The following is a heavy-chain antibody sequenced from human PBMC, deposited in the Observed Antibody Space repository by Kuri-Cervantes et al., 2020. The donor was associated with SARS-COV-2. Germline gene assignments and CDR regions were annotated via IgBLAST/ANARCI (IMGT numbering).Heavy chain of an antibody. D-gene: IGHD6-13*01. Sequence: GGSLRLSCKGSGYSFTSYWIGWVRQMPGKGLGWMGIIYPGDSDTRYSPSFQGHVTISADKPISTAYLQWSSLKASDTAMYYCARRVAASYYYGMDVWGQGTTVTVSS. J-gene: IGHJ6*02. CDR3: ARRVAASYYYGMDV. CDR2: IYPGDSDT. V-gene: IGHV5-51*04. CDR1: GYSFTSYW.